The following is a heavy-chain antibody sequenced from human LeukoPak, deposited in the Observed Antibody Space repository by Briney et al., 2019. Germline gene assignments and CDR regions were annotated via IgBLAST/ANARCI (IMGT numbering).Heavy chain of an antibody. D-gene: IGHD4-17*01. CDR1: GFTFSSYS. V-gene: IGHV3-30*18. Sequence: PGGSLRLSCAASGFTFSSYSMHWVRQAPGKGLEWVAVISYDGSNKYYADSVKGRFTISRDNSKNTLFLQMNSLRAEDTTVYYCAKAMTTVTPFDYWGQGTLVTVSS. CDR3: AKAMTTVTPFDY. CDR2: ISYDGSNK. J-gene: IGHJ4*02.